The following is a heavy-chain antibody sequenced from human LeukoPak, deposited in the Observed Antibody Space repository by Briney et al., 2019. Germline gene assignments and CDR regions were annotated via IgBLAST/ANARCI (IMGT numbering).Heavy chain of an antibody. D-gene: IGHD2-21*02. J-gene: IGHJ5*02. CDR2: IGWNSGTI. CDR3: VREAGYCASVCLKSNWFDP. V-gene: IGHV3-9*01. Sequence: GGSLRLSCAASGFAFSTYWMIWVRQAPGKGLEWVSGIGWNSGTIAYADSVKGRFTVSRDDFKNTVYLQMNSLGDEDTALYYCVREAGYCASVCLKSNWFDPWGQGTLVTVSS. CDR1: GFAFSTYW.